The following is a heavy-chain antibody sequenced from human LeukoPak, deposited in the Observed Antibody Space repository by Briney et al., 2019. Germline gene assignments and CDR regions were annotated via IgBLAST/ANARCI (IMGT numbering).Heavy chain of an antibody. CDR3: ARDMTTVTYAFDI. V-gene: IGHV4-31*03. Sequence: PSQTLSLTCTVSGGSISSGGYYWSRLRQHPGQDLEWIGYIYYSGSTYYNPSLKSRVTTSVDTSKNQFSLKLSSVTAADTAVYYCARDMTTVTYAFDIWGQGTMVTVSS. D-gene: IGHD4-4*01. CDR1: GGSISSGGYY. J-gene: IGHJ3*02. CDR2: IYYSGST.